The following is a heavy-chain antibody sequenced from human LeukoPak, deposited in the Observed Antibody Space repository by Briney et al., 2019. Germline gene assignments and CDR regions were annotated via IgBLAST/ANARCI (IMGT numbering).Heavy chain of an antibody. D-gene: IGHD2-2*01. V-gene: IGHV1-24*01. CDR2: FDPEDGET. Sequence: ASVKVSCKVSGYTLTELSMHWVRQAPGKGLEWMGGFDPEDGETIYAQKFQGRVTMTEDTSTDTAYMELSSLRSEDTAVYYCATNYCSSTSCYEEGNWFDPWGQGTLVTVSS. CDR1: GYTLTELS. CDR3: ATNYCSSTSCYEEGNWFDP. J-gene: IGHJ5*02.